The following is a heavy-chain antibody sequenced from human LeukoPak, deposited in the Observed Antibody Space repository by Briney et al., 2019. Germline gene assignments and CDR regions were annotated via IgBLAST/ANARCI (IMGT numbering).Heavy chain of an antibody. CDR1: GGTFSSYA. Sequence: ASVKVSCKASGGTFSSYAISWVRQAPGQGLERMGGIIPIFGTANYAQKFQGRVTITADESTSTAYMELSSLRSEDTAVYYCAREVSGEQLFDYWGQGTLVTVSS. V-gene: IGHV1-69*13. CDR2: IIPIFGTA. D-gene: IGHD3-16*01. CDR3: AREVSGEQLFDY. J-gene: IGHJ4*02.